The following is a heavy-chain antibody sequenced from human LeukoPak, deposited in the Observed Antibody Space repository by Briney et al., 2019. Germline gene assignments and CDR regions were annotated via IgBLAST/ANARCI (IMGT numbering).Heavy chain of an antibody. CDR2: IKQDGSEK. D-gene: IGHD3-22*01. V-gene: IGHV3-7*01. Sequence: GGSLRLSCAASGFTFSTYWMSWVRQAPGKGLEWVANIKQDGSEKYYVDSVKGRFTISRDNAKNTLHLQMSSLRAEDTAVYYCARDLPISDSSGYYLDYWGQGAVVTVSS. CDR1: GFTFSTYW. CDR3: ARDLPISDSSGYYLDY. J-gene: IGHJ4*02.